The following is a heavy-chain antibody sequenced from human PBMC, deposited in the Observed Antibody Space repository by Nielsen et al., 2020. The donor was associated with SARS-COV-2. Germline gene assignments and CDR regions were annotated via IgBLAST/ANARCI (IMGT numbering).Heavy chain of an antibody. CDR1: GFTFDDYA. CDR2: VSGSGGDT. Sequence: SLKISCAASGFTFDDYAMHWVRQAPGKELEWVSAVSGSGGDTYYADSVKGRFTISRDNAKNSLYLQMNSLRAEDTALYYCATFYDILTGFGYYGMDVWGQGTTVTVSS. V-gene: IGHV3-9*01. J-gene: IGHJ6*02. CDR3: ATFYDILTGFGYYGMDV. D-gene: IGHD3-9*01.